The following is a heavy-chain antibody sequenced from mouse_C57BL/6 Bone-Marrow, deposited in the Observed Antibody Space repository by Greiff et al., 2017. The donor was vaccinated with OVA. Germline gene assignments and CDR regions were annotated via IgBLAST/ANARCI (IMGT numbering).Heavy chain of an antibody. V-gene: IGHV14-4*01. CDR3: TTYYYGNSLAWFAY. CDR2: IDPENGDT. D-gene: IGHD1-1*01. Sequence: EVKLQESGAELVRPGASVKLSCTASGFNIKDDYMHWVKQRPEQGLEWIGWIDPENGDTDYASKFKGKATLTADTSSNTAYLQLSSLTSEDTAVYYCTTYYYGNSLAWFAYWGQGTLVTVSA. CDR1: GFNIKDDY. J-gene: IGHJ3*01.